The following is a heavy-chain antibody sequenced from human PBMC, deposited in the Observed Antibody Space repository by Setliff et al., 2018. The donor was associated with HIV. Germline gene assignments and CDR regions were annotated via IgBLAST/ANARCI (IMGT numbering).Heavy chain of an antibody. CDR2: INYIDNDASHT. D-gene: IGHD6-13*01. J-gene: IGHJ4*02. CDR1: GFTFSAHG. V-gene: IGHV3-30*02. CDR3: ARGGFGTGLDY. Sequence: GGSLRLSCAASGFTFSAHGMHWVRQAPGKGLEWVTFINYIDNDASHTIHADSVKGRFTISRDNAKNTVYLRMNSLRTEDTAVYYCARGGFGTGLDYWGLGALVTVSS.